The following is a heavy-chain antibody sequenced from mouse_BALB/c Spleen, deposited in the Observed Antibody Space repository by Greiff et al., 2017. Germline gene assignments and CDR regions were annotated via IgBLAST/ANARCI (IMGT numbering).Heavy chain of an antibody. CDR1: GFTFSSFG. Sequence: DVHLVESGGGLVQPGGSRKLSCAASGFTFSSFGMHWVRQAPEKGLEWVAYISSGSSTIYYADTVKGRFTISRDNPKNTLFLQMTSLRSEDTAMYYCARDYYGVGAYWGQGTLVTVSA. CDR3: ARDYYGVGAY. CDR2: ISSGSSTI. J-gene: IGHJ3*01. D-gene: IGHD1-2*01. V-gene: IGHV5-17*02.